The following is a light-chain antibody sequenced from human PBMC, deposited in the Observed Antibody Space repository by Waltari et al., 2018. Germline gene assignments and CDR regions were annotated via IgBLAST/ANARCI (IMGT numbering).Light chain of an antibody. CDR3: QQYGNAPIT. CDR2: SIS. CDR1: HNVNNNY. J-gene: IGKJ5*01. V-gene: IGKV3-20*01. Sequence: EVVLTQSPSTLSSSPGETVSLSCRASHNVNNNYLAWYQQRPGQSPRLLMYSISNRAPGIPDRFWGSGSGTDFTLTISRLEPEDFAVYYCQQYGNAPITFGQGTR.